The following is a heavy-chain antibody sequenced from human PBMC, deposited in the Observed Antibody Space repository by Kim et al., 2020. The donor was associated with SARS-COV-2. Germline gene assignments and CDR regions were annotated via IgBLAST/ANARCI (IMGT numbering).Heavy chain of an antibody. V-gene: IGHV3-53*01. Sequence: GGSLGRSCAVSGSSVRSSYMTWVRQAPGKGLEWVSAIHDAGSTYYADSVKGRFTISRDIPKDTLYLQMNSLRAEDTAVYYCSSSTVGAYFDYWGQGSLVT. J-gene: IGHJ4*02. CDR1: GSSVRSSY. CDR2: IHDAGST. D-gene: IGHD1-26*01. CDR3: SSSTVGAYFDY.